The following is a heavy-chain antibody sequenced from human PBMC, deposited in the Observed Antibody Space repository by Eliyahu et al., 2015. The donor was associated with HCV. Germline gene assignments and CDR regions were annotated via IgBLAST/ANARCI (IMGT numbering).Heavy chain of an antibody. CDR1: GFSLXNHW. CDR3: ARDKRSVGWYGVFDQ. CDR2: IKEDGSEK. D-gene: IGHD6-19*01. Sequence: EVQLVESGGGLVQPGGSLRLSCAVSGFSLXNHWXTWVRQAPGKGLEWVANIKEDGSEKNYVDSVKGRFTISRDNAKNSLYLEMNSLRGEDTALYYCARDKRSVGWYGVFDQWGQGTLVTVSS. V-gene: IGHV3-7*01. J-gene: IGHJ4*02.